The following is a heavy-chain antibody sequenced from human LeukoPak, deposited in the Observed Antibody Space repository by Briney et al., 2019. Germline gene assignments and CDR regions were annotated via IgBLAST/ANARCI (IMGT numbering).Heavy chain of an antibody. D-gene: IGHD2-2*02. CDR3: ARAYPYYYYGMDV. J-gene: IGHJ6*02. CDR2: ISSNAKYI. CDR1: GFTFSSFS. V-gene: IGHV3-21*01. Sequence: PGGSLRPSCAPSGFTFSSFSMNWVRQAPGKGLEWVSSISSNAKYIYYADSVKGRFTISRDNAKNSLYLQMNSLRAEDTAVYYCARAYPYYYYGMDVWGQGTTVTVSS.